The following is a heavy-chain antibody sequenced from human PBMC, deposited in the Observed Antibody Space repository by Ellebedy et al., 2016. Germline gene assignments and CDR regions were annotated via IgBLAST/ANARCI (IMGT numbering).Heavy chain of an antibody. CDR3: ARGGGSYPRWFDP. Sequence: GSLRLXXTVPGDSISSYYWSWIRQPPGRGLEGIGCISYSGGTNYNPSLKSRVTTSVDTSKNQFSLKLSSVTAADTAVYYCARGGGSYPRWFDPWGQGTLVTVSS. V-gene: IGHV4-59*01. CDR1: GDSISSYY. CDR2: ISYSGGT. J-gene: IGHJ5*02. D-gene: IGHD2-15*01.